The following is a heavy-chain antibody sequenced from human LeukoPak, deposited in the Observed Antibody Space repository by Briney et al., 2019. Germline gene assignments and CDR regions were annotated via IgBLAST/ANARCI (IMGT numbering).Heavy chain of an antibody. V-gene: IGHV1-2*02. CDR2: INPNSGGT. CDR3: ARVISDYLLTGYSYDY. Sequence: ASVKVSCKASGYTFTGYYIHWVRQAPGQGLEWMGWINPNSGGTNYAQKFQGRVTMTRDTSISAAYMDLSRLRSDDTAVYYCARVISDYLLTGYSYDYWGQGTLVTVSS. D-gene: IGHD3-9*01. J-gene: IGHJ4*02. CDR1: GYTFTGYY.